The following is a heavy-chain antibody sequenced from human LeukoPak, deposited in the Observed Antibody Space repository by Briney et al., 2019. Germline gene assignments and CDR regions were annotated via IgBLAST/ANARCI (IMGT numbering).Heavy chain of an antibody. V-gene: IGHV3-21*06. CDR1: GFSFTTST. J-gene: IGHJ3*02. Sequence: GGSLRLSCAASGFSFTTSTMNWVRQAPGKGLEWVSSISSSSSYIYYADSVKGRFTISRDNAKNSLSLQMNSLRAEDTAIYYCARDSYWLGGSIGAFDIWGQGTMVTVSS. D-gene: IGHD3-10*01. CDR2: ISSSSSYI. CDR3: ARDSYWLGGSIGAFDI.